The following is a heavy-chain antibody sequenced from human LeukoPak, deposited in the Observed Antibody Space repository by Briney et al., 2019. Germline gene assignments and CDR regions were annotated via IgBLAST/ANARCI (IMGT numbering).Heavy chain of an antibody. J-gene: IGHJ6*02. CDR3: ARDADLTGSPTRHYYYGMDV. CDR2: IDWDDDK. V-gene: IGHV2-70*11. D-gene: IGHD3-9*01. CDR1: GFSLSTSGMC. Sequence: SGPTLVNPTQTLTLTCTFSGFSLSTSGMCVSWIRQPPGKALEWLARIDWDDDKYYSTSLKTRLTISKDTSKNQVVLTMTNMDPVDTATYYCARDADLTGSPTRHYYYGMDVWGQGTTVTVSS.